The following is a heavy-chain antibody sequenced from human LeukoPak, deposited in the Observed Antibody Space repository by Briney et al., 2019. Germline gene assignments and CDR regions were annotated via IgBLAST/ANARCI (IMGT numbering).Heavy chain of an antibody. D-gene: IGHD2-21*02. CDR2: INAGNGNT. CDR1: GYTFTSYA. CDR3: ARAPLAYCGGDCSDFDY. J-gene: IGHJ4*02. Sequence: GASVKVSCKASGYTFTSYAMHWVRQAPGQRREWMGWINAGNGNTKYSQKFQGRVTITRDTSASTAYMELSSLRSEDTAVYYCARAPLAYCGGDCSDFDYWGQGTLVTVSS. V-gene: IGHV1-3*01.